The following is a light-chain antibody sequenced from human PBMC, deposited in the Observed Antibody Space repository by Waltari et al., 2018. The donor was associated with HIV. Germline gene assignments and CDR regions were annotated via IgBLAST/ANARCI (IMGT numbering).Light chain of an antibody. CDR1: TTDLGGSNY. CDR3: CSYTKLTTHYVL. V-gene: IGLV2-14*03. Sequence: QSALTQPASVSGSPGQSITISCNGTTTDLGGSNYVSWYQRHPDKAPKLLIFGVSNRPSGISSRFSGSKSGNTASLTISGLQAEDEADYYCCSYTKLTTHYVLFGGGTKLTVL. J-gene: IGLJ2*01. CDR2: GVS.